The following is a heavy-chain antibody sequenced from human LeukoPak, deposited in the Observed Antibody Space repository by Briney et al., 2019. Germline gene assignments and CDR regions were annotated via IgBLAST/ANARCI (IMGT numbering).Heavy chain of an antibody. V-gene: IGHV3-53*01. Sequence: GGSLRLSCAASGFTVSSNYMSWVRQAPGKGLGWVSVIYSGGSTYYADSVKGRFTISRDNSKNTLYLQMNSLRAEDTAVYYCATLGTYSYDSSGYYRYFDYWGQGTLVTVSS. J-gene: IGHJ4*02. CDR3: ATLGTYSYDSSGYYRYFDY. CDR2: IYSGGST. CDR1: GFTVSSNY. D-gene: IGHD3-22*01.